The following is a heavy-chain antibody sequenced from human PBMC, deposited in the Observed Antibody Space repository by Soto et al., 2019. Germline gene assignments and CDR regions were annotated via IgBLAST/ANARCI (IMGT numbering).Heavy chain of an antibody. J-gene: IGHJ6*02. Sequence: GESLKISCKGSGYLFTSYWINWVRQMPGKGREWMGRIDPSDSYTEYSPSFQGHFTISADKSISTVYLQCGSLKTWYTAMYYCARKESPFTGDYNYGMDVWGQGTTVT. CDR2: IDPSDSYT. V-gene: IGHV5-10-1*01. D-gene: IGHD3-10*01. CDR1: GYLFTSYW. CDR3: ARKESPFTGDYNYGMDV.